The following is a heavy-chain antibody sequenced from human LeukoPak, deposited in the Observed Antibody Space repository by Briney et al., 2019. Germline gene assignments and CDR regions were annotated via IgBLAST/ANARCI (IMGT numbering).Heavy chain of an antibody. V-gene: IGHV3-23*01. CDR3: AKDWGEYFDYVWGSFTSFDS. J-gene: IGHJ4*02. D-gene: IGHD3-16*01. Sequence: GGSLRLSCAASGFTFSSYGMSWVRQAPGKGLEWVSAISGSGGSTYYADSVKGRFTISRDNSKNTLYLQMNSLRAEDTAVYYCAKDWGEYFDYVWGSFTSFDSWGQGTLVTVSS. CDR2: ISGSGGST. CDR1: GFTFSSYG.